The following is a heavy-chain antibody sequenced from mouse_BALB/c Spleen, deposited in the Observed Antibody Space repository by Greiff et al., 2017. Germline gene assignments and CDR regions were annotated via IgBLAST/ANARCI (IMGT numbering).Heavy chain of an antibody. V-gene: IGHV5-4*02. Sequence: EVQLVESGGGLVKPGGSLKLSCAASGFTFSDYYMYWVRQTPEKRLEWVATISDGGSYTYYPDSVKGRFTISRDNAKNNLYLQMSSLKSEDTAMYYCARDTTGTVFAYWGQGTLVTVSA. CDR2: ISDGGSYT. J-gene: IGHJ3*01. CDR1: GFTFSDYY. CDR3: ARDTTGTVFAY. D-gene: IGHD4-1*02.